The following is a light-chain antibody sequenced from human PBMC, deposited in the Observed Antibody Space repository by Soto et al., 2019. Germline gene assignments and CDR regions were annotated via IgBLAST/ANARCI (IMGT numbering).Light chain of an antibody. Sequence: SYELTQPLSVSVALGKTARITCGGNNIGSKNVHWYQQKPGQAPVVVIYRDSNRPSGIPERFSGSNSGNTATLTISRAQAGDEADYYCQVWDSSTVVFGGGTKVTVL. CDR3: QVWDSSTVV. CDR1: NIGSKN. V-gene: IGLV3-9*01. CDR2: RDS. J-gene: IGLJ2*01.